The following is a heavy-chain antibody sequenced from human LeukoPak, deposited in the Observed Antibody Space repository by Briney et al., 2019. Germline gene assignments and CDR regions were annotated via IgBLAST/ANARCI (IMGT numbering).Heavy chain of an antibody. D-gene: IGHD2-15*01. Sequence: GASVKVSCKASGYTFTSYGINWVRQATGQGLEWMGWTNPNSGNTGYAQKFQGRVTMTRNTSISTAYMELSSLRSEDTAVYYCARGPGYCSGGSCYSVPDAFDIWGQGTMVTVSS. V-gene: IGHV1-8*01. CDR1: GYTFTSYG. CDR2: TNPNSGNT. CDR3: ARGPGYCSGGSCYSVPDAFDI. J-gene: IGHJ3*02.